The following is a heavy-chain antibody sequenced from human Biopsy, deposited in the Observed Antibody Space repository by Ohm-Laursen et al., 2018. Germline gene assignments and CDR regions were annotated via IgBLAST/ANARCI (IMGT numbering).Heavy chain of an antibody. J-gene: IGHJ4*02. V-gene: IGHV1-69*10. CDR3: ATPFQYYDSWGGYPPFDH. CDR2: IIAVSGLV. Sequence: VKISCKASGGTFSNYAISWVRQAPGEGLEWMGGIIAVSGLVNYAPKFQGRVSITADKSTTTAYMELSNLKSEDTAVYYCATPFQYYDSWGGYPPFDHWGQGTLVTVSS. CDR1: GGTFSNYA. D-gene: IGHD3-3*01.